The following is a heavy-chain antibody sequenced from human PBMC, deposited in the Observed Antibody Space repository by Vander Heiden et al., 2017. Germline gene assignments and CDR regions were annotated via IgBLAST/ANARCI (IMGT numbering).Heavy chain of an antibody. CDR2: IYHSGST. V-gene: IGHV4-38-2*02. D-gene: IGHD3-22*01. Sequence: QVQLQESGPGLVKPSETLSLTCAVSGYSISSGYYWGWIRPPPGKGLEWIGSIYHSGSTYYNPSLKSRVTISVDTSKNQFSLKLSSVTAADTAVYYCARDGRHSSGYPLQNWGQGTLVTVSS. CDR1: GYSISSGYY. CDR3: ARDGRHSSGYPLQN. J-gene: IGHJ4*02.